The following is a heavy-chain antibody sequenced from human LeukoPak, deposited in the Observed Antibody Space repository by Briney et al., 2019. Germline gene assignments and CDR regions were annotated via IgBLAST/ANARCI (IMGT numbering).Heavy chain of an antibody. Sequence: SETLSLTCTVSGGSIRSGSYFWTWIRQPAGKALVWIGRVDSSGTTNYNPSLKSRVTISVDTSKNQFSLKLSSVTAADTAVYYCARETTYYYDSSGYYYGRYFDYWGQGTLVTVSS. CDR3: ARETTYYYDSSGYYYGRYFDY. V-gene: IGHV4-61*02. J-gene: IGHJ4*02. D-gene: IGHD3-22*01. CDR2: VDSSGTT. CDR1: GGSIRSGSYF.